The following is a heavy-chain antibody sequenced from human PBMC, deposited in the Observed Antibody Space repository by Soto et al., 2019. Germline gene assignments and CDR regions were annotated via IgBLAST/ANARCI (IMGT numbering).Heavy chain of an antibody. V-gene: IGHV3-23*01. D-gene: IGHD1-26*01. CDR2: IAATSDAE. Sequence: EGRLLESGGGLVPPGGSLRLSCGAFGFPFSTSAMNWVRQAPGKGLEWVSIIAATSDAEYYAESVKGRFTSSRDNSKNTLYLQMNSLRAEATATYYCAKYSERYPVYNGLHLWGQGTTVIVS. CDR3: AKYSERYPVYNGLHL. CDR1: GFPFSTSA. J-gene: IGHJ6*02.